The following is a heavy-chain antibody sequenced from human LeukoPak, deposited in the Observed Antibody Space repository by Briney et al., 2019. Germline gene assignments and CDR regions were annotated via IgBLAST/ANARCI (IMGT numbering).Heavy chain of an antibody. V-gene: IGHV4-39*01. Sequence: SETLSLTCTVSGGSISSSSYYWGWIRQPPGKGLEWIGSIYYSGCTYYNPSLKSRVTISVDTSKNQFSLKLSSVTAADTAVYYCARHLHYYGSGSLTDFDYWGQGTLVTVSS. CDR2: IYYSGCT. D-gene: IGHD3-10*01. CDR1: GGSISSSSYY. CDR3: ARHLHYYGSGSLTDFDY. J-gene: IGHJ4*02.